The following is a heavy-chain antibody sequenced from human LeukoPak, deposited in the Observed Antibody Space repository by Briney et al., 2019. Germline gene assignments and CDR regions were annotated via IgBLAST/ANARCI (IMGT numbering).Heavy chain of an antibody. D-gene: IGHD3-22*01. CDR3: ASRNYYDSSGLLDY. CDR2: ISHDGYST. V-gene: IGHV3-23*01. Sequence: GGSLRLSCAASGFTFSAYAMSWVRQAAGKGLEWVCTISHDGYSTYYADSVKGRFTVSRDKSKSMLYLQVNSLRADDTAVYYCASRNYYDSSGLLDYWGQGTLVTVSS. J-gene: IGHJ4*02. CDR1: GFTFSAYA.